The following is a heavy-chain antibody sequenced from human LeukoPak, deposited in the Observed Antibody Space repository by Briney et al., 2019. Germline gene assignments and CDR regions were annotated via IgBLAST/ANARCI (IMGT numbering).Heavy chain of an antibody. D-gene: IGHD3-22*01. CDR2: IYYSGST. Sequence: PSETLSLTCTVSGGSISSYYWSWIRQPPGKGREWIGYIYYSGSTNYNPSLKSRVTISVDTSKNQFSLKLSSVTAADTAVYYCARWGYYYDSSGYWWFDPWGQGTLVTVSS. CDR1: GGSISSYY. V-gene: IGHV4-59*08. CDR3: ARWGYYYDSSGYWWFDP. J-gene: IGHJ5*02.